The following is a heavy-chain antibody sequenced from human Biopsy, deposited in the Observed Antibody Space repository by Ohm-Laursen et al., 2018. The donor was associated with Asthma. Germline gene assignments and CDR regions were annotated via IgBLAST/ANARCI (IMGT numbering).Heavy chain of an antibody. CDR3: ASDFPKDYVRYNFQF. V-gene: IGHV1-69*06. Sequence: GSSVKVSCKASGGMFGNHAISWVRQAPGLGLEWMGGISPIFGSSNYARRFQGRVTMTEDTSTDTAYMELSSLSSDDTAVYYCASDFPKDYVRYNFQFWGQGTLVTVSS. CDR2: ISPIFGSS. D-gene: IGHD4-17*01. CDR1: GGMFGNHA. J-gene: IGHJ4*02.